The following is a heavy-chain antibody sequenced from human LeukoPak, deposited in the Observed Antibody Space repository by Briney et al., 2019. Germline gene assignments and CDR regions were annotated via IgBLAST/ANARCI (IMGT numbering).Heavy chain of an antibody. D-gene: IGHD6-13*01. CDR1: GGSISSTY. Sequence: SETLSLTCTVPGGSISSTYFSWIRQPPGKGLEWIGYIYYRGSTDYNPSLKSRVSMSFDTSKGQFYLNISSVTAADTAVYYCAKGSSIEAGSWPDWGQGTLVTVSS. CDR2: IYYRGST. CDR3: AKGSSIEAGSWPD. V-gene: IGHV4-59*01. J-gene: IGHJ4*02.